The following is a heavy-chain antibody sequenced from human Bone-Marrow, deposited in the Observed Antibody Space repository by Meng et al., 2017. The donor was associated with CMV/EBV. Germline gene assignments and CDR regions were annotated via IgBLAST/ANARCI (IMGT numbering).Heavy chain of an antibody. D-gene: IGHD3-10*01. CDR2: IYSAGTT. CDR3: ARRLYGSGTLDD. J-gene: IGHJ4*02. CDR1: EFTFSSYA. Sequence: GESLKISCAASEFTFSSYAMSWVRQAPGKGLEWGSVIYSAGTTYYADSVKGRFTISRDKSKNTMYLQMNSLRAEDTAVYYCARRLYGSGTLDDWGQGTLVTVSS. V-gene: IGHV3-23*03.